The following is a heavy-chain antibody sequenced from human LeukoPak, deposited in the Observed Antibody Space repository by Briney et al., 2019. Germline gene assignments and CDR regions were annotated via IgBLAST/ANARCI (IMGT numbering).Heavy chain of an antibody. CDR1: GFTFSSYA. Sequence: GGSLRLSCAASGFTFSSYALSWVPQAPGKGLEWVSGISGSGGSTYYADSVKGRFTLSRDNSKNTLYLQMNSLRVDFLQAEDGIRYFDWLFDYWGQGTLVTASS. V-gene: IGHV3-23*01. J-gene: IGHJ4*02. CDR2: ISGSGGST. D-gene: IGHD3-9*01. CDR3: IRYFDWLFDY.